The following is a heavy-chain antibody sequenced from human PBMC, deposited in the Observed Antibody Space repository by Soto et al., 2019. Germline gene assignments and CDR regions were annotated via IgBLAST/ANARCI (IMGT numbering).Heavy chain of an antibody. CDR2: IIPIFGTA. J-gene: IGHJ6*02. CDR3: ARDLRAAGRPGMDV. D-gene: IGHD6-13*01. CDR1: GGTFSSYA. V-gene: IGHV1-69*01. Sequence: QVQLVQSGAEVKKPGSSVKVSCKASGGTFSSYAISWVRQAPGQGLEWMGGIIPIFGTANYAQNLQGSVTIHADESTSTAYMELSSLRSEDTAVYYCARDLRAAGRPGMDVWGQGTKVTVYS.